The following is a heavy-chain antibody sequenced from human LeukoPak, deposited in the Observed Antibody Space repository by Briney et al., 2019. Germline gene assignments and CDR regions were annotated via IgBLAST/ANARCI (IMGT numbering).Heavy chain of an antibody. D-gene: IGHD3-10*01. CDR2: ISNDGSEK. CDR3: AIDGGFTRGWTYGAGDY. V-gene: IGHV3-30*04. Sequence: PGGSLRLSCAASGFTLSSYVMHWVRQAPGKGLECVAVISNDGSEKYYADSVKGRFTISRDNSKNTLYLQMNSLGPEDPALYYYAIDGGFTRGWTYGAGDYWGQGTLVAVSS. J-gene: IGHJ4*02. CDR1: GFTLSSYV.